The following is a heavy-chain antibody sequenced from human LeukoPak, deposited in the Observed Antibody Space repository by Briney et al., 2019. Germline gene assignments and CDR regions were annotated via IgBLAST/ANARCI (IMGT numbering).Heavy chain of an antibody. V-gene: IGHV3-21*01. CDR1: GFAFNTYA. Sequence: GGSLRPSCAASGFAFNTYAMNWVRQAPGKGLEWVSSINHHSGFIYYADSVKGRFTISRDNAKNSLYLQMNSLRAEDTAVYYCARALEYYDFWSGYPSDPWGQGTLVTVSS. CDR3: ARALEYYDFWSGYPSDP. CDR2: INHHSGFI. D-gene: IGHD3-3*01. J-gene: IGHJ5*02.